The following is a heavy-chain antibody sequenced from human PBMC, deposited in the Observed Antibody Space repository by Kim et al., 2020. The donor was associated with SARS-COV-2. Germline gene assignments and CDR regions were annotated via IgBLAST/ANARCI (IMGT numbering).Heavy chain of an antibody. V-gene: IGHV3-33*06. J-gene: IGHJ4*02. CDR3: AKDPGFGESYFDY. D-gene: IGHD3-10*01. Sequence: ADSVKGRFTISRDNSKNTLYLQMNSRRAEDTAVYYCAKDPGFGESYFDYWGQGTLVTVSS.